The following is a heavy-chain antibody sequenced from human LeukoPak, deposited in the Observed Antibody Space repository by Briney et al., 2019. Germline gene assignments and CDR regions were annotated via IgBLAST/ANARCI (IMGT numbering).Heavy chain of an antibody. Sequence: GGSLRLSCAASGFTFSSYGMHWVRQAPGKRLEWVAVISYDGSNKYYADSVKGRFTISRDNSKNTLYLQMNSLRAEDTAVYYCAKDESYDSIGYSDYWGQGTLVTVSS. CDR2: ISYDGSNK. CDR1: GFTFSSYG. J-gene: IGHJ4*02. V-gene: IGHV3-30*18. CDR3: AKDESYDSIGYSDY. D-gene: IGHD3-22*01.